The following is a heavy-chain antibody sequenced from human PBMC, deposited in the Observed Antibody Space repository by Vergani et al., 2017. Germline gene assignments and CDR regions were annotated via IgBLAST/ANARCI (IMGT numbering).Heavy chain of an antibody. J-gene: IGHJ6*03. Sequence: QVQLVQSGAEVKKPGASVKVSCKASGYTFTSYGISWVRQAPGQGLEWMGWISAYNGNTNYAQKLQGRVTMTTDTSTSTAYMELRSLRSDDTAVYYCARDRSGYDFWSGYYSYYYMDVWGKGTTVTVSS. CDR2: ISAYNGNT. V-gene: IGHV1-18*01. D-gene: IGHD3-3*01. CDR3: ARDRSGYDFWSGYYSYYYMDV. CDR1: GYTFTSYG.